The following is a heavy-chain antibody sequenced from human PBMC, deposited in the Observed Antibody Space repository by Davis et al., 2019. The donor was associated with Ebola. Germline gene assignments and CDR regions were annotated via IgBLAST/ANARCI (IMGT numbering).Heavy chain of an antibody. J-gene: IGHJ4*02. CDR1: GFTFSSYS. CDR2: ISSSGSTI. D-gene: IGHD3-3*01. Sequence: PGGSLRLSCAASGFTFSSYSMNWVRQAPGKGLEWVSYISSSGSTIYYADSVKGRFTISRDNAKNSLYLQMNSLRAEDTAVYYCARDGRFLEWLSGVLDYWGQGTLVTVSS. V-gene: IGHV3-48*04. CDR3: ARDGRFLEWLSGVLDY.